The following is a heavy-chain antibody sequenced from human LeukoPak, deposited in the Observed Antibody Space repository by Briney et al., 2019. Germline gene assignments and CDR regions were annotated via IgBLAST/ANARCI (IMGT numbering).Heavy chain of an antibody. V-gene: IGHV3-30*03. J-gene: IGHJ4*02. CDR1: GFTFSSQG. CDR3: ARGRTGTSRDNFDY. D-gene: IGHD1/OR15-1a*01. Sequence: GGSLRLSCAASGFTFSSQGMHWVRQAPGKGLEWVAVISYDGNHKYYADSVKGRFTISRDNSESTLFLQMSSLRAEDTAVFYCARGRTGTSRDNFDYWGQGTLVTVSS. CDR2: ISYDGNHK.